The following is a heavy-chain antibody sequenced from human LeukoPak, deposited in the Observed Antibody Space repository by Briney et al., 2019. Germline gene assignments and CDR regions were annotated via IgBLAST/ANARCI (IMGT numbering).Heavy chain of an antibody. V-gene: IGHV3-7*01. D-gene: IGHD2-15*01. CDR2: IKKTGSET. Sequence: GGSLRLSCAASGFTFSSYAMSWVRQAPGKGLEWVAYIKKTGSETYYVDSVKGRFTITRDNTRNSLFLQMYSLRAEDTAVYFCAREDGYCSGGNCYSYFDSWGQGTLVTVSS. CDR3: AREDGYCSGGNCYSYFDS. J-gene: IGHJ4*02. CDR1: GFTFSSYA.